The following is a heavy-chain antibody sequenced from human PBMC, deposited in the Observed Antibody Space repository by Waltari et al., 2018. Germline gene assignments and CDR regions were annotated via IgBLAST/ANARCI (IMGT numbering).Heavy chain of an antibody. J-gene: IGHJ3*02. Sequence: QVQLQQWGAGLLKPSETLSLTCAVYGGSFSGYYWSWIRQPPGKGLEWIGEINHSGSTNSNPSLKSRVTISVDTSKNQFSLKLSSVTAADTAVYYCARSTVTVVVPAAMRRAFDIWGQGTMVTVSS. CDR2: INHSGST. CDR1: GGSFSGYY. CDR3: ARSTVTVVVPAAMRRAFDI. V-gene: IGHV4-34*01. D-gene: IGHD2-2*01.